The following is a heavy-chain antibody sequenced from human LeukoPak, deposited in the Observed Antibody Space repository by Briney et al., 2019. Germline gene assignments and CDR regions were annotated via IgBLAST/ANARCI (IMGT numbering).Heavy chain of an antibody. CDR3: ARHYDSNSYGPGY. CDR1: GFTFSSYS. Sequence: GGSLRLSCAASGFTFSSYSLNWVRQAPGKGLEWVSSISSSSSYIYYADSVKGRFTTSRDNAKNSLYLQMNSLRAEDTAVNYCARHYDSNSYGPGYWGQGTLVTVSS. V-gene: IGHV3-21*01. J-gene: IGHJ4*01. CDR2: ISSSSSYI. D-gene: IGHD3-22*01.